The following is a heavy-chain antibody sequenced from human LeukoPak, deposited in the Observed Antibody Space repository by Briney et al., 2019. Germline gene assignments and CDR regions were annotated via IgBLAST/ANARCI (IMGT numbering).Heavy chain of an antibody. CDR2: INPSGGSR. D-gene: IGHD4-23*01. CDR1: GYTFTSYG. J-gene: IGHJ3*02. V-gene: IGHV1-46*01. Sequence: ASVKVSCKASGYTFTSYGISWVRQAPGQGLEGMGIINPSGGSRTYPQKFQGRVTMTRDMSTSTVYMELSSLRSEDTAVYYCARAVVTSPRSTFDIWGQGTMVTVSS. CDR3: ARAVVTSPRSTFDI.